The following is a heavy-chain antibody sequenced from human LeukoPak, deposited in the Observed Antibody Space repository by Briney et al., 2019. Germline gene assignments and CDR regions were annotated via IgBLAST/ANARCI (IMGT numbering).Heavy chain of an antibody. J-gene: IGHJ4*02. CDR1: GITFSNYW. CDR2: INSDGSST. CDR3: ARGGCSGDSCYSDLPTDF. V-gene: IGHV3-74*01. Sequence: GSLRLSCAASGITFSNYWVNWVRQAPGKGLVWVSHINSDGSSTTYADSVKGRFTISRDNAKNTLYLQMNSLRAEDTAVYYCARGGCSGDSCYSDLPTDFWGQGTLVTVSS. D-gene: IGHD2-15*01.